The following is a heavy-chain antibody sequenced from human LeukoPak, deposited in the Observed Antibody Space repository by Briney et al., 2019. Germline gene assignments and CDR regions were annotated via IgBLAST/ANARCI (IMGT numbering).Heavy chain of an antibody. Sequence: GGSLRLSCAASGFTFSSYAMSWVRQAPGKGLEWLSAISGSGGGTYNADSVKGRFTISRDNSKNTLYLQMNSLRAEDTAVYYCAKATSRMTTVTSPLGYWGQGTLVTVSS. D-gene: IGHD4-17*01. CDR1: GFTFSSYA. V-gene: IGHV3-23*01. J-gene: IGHJ4*02. CDR3: AKATSRMTTVTSPLGY. CDR2: ISGSGGGT.